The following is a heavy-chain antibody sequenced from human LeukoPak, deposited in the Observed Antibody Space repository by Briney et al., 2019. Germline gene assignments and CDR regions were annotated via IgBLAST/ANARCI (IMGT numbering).Heavy chain of an antibody. CDR1: GFSLINYG. J-gene: IGHJ4*02. Sequence: GGSLRLSCAASGFSLINYGMHWVRQASGKGLEWVAFIRYDGANRYYADSVKGRFTISRDNSKNTLDLQMNSLRTEDTAVYYCARSYYPDLSATPDYWGQGTLVTVSS. D-gene: IGHD3-22*01. V-gene: IGHV3-30*02. CDR2: IRYDGANR. CDR3: ARSYYPDLSATPDY.